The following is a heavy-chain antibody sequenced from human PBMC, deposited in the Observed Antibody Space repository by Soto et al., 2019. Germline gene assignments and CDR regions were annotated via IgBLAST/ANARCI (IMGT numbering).Heavy chain of an antibody. CDR2: ISGSGGST. V-gene: IGHV3-23*01. Sequence: PGGSLRLSCAASGFTFSSYAMSWGRQAPGKGLEWVSAISGSGGSTYYADSVKGRFTISRDNSKNTLYLQMNSLRAEDTAVYYCAKVLGVGYSEYYFDYWGQGTLVTVSS. CDR1: GFTFSSYA. J-gene: IGHJ4*02. CDR3: AKVLGVGYSEYYFDY. D-gene: IGHD1-26*01.